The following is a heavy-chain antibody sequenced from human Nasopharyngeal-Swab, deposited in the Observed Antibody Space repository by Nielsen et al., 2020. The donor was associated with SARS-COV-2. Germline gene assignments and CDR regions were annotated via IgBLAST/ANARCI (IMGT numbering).Heavy chain of an antibody. V-gene: IGHV4-59*01. Sequence: SETLSLTCNVSGGSISSYYWSWIRQPPGKGLEWIGYIYYSESTNYNPSLKSRVTISVDTSKNQFSLKLSSVTAADTAVYYCARGGGLGYYDFWSGYSQTSDAFDIWGQGTMVTVSS. J-gene: IGHJ3*02. CDR2: IYYSEST. CDR1: GGSISSYY. D-gene: IGHD3-3*01. CDR3: ARGGGLGYYDFWSGYSQTSDAFDI.